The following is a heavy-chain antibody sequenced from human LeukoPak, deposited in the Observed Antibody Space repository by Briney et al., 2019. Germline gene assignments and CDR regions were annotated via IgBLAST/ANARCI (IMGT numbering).Heavy chain of an antibody. V-gene: IGHV5-51*01. D-gene: IGHD6-19*01. CDR3: TRSLLGYQWLGGPFDI. J-gene: IGHJ3*02. CDR1: GYSFTNYW. CDR2: IFPADSDL. Sequence: GESLKISCKGSGYSFTNYWIGWVRQMPGKGLEWMRIIFPADSDLRYGPSFQGHVTISADTSISTAYLQLSSLKASDTAIYFCTRSLLGYQWLGGPFDIWGQGTMVTVSS.